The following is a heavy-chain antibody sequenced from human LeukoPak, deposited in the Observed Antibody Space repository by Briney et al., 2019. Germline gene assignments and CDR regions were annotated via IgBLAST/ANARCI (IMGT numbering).Heavy chain of an antibody. Sequence: ASVNVSYKACGYTFTRYSILWVRQPPAKGLEWMEWINTNSGNPTFAQVFTGRFVFSWDTAVHTVYLQIRILNGGDPAVFYCERGDSSGWYFHFDDWGQGTLVTISS. CDR2: INTNSGNP. CDR1: GYTFTRYS. J-gene: IGHJ4*02. V-gene: IGHV7-4-1*02. CDR3: ERGDSSGWYFHFDD. D-gene: IGHD6-19*01.